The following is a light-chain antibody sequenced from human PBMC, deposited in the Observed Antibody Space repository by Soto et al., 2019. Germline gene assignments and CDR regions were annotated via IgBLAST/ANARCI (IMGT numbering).Light chain of an antibody. CDR1: QGIGPD. CDR3: QQRYSTPPT. Sequence: AIQMTQSPSSLSASVGDRVTITCRAIQGIGPDLGWYRLTPGGATEHVIYSTTSLQSGVPSRFSGSGFGTDFTLTISSLQPEDFATYYCQQRYSTPPTFGQGTRVEIK. J-gene: IGKJ5*01. CDR2: STT. V-gene: IGKV1-6*01.